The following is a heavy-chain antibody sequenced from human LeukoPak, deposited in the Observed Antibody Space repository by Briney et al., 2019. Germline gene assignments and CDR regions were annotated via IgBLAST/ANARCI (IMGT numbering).Heavy chain of an antibody. CDR1: GYTFTSYY. V-gene: IGHV1-46*01. CDR3: ARDAVPAAMRGYYYYYYMDV. J-gene: IGHJ6*03. D-gene: IGHD2-2*01. CDR2: INPSGGST. Sequence: GASVKVSCKASGYTFTSYYMHWVRQAPGQGLERMGIINPSGGSTSYAQKFQGRVTMTRDTSTSTVYMELSSLRSEDTAVYYCARDAVPAAMRGYYYYYYMDVWGKGTTVTVSS.